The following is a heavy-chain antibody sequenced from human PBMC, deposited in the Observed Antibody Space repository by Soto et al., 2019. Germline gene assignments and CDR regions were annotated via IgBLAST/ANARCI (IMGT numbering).Heavy chain of an antibody. CDR1: GYSFTSYW. Sequence: EVQLVQSGAEVKKPGESLRISCKGSGYSFTSYWISWLRQLPGKGLEWMGRIDPSDSYPNYSPSFQGHATIPADKSVSTDYRQWSRLKALDTAMYYCAGHALDCTYRGGGMDVWGQGTTVTVSS. J-gene: IGHJ6*02. CDR2: IDPSDSYP. V-gene: IGHV5-10-1*03. D-gene: IGHD2-8*01. CDR3: AGHALDCTYRGGGMDV.